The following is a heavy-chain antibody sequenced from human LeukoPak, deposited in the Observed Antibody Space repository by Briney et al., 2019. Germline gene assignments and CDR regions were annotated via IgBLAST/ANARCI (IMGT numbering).Heavy chain of an antibody. CDR3: ARAGVWDYSDSSGYHNAAFDI. D-gene: IGHD3-22*01. CDR2: INPSSGGT. Sequence: ASVKVSCQASGGTFSSYAINWVRQAPGQGLEWMGWINPSSGGTNYAQKFQGRVTVTRDTSISTAYMDLSRLRSDDTAVYYCARAGVWDYSDSSGYHNAAFDIWGQGTMVTVSS. V-gene: IGHV1-2*02. J-gene: IGHJ3*02. CDR1: GGTFSSYA.